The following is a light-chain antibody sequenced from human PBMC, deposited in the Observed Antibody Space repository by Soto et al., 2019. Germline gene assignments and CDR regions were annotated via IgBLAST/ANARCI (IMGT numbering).Light chain of an antibody. J-gene: IGKJ1*01. CDR1: QTVGSSF. CDR3: QQYGSSRT. Sequence: EIVLTQSPGTLSLSPGERATLSCRASQTVGSSFLAWFQHKPGQAPRLLIYGASTRATGIPDRFSGGGSGTDFTLTISRLEPEDFAVYYCQQYGSSRTFGQGTKVDIK. CDR2: GAS. V-gene: IGKV3-20*01.